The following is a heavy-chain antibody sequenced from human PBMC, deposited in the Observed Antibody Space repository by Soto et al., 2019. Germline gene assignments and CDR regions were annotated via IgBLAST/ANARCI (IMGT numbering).Heavy chain of an antibody. J-gene: IGHJ4*02. CDR3: AKATMVVVVFHEFDY. Sequence: EVELLESGGGLVQPGGSLRLSCAASGFTFSSYAMSWVCQAPGKGLEWVSGISGSGDTTSYADSVKGRFTISRDNSKNTLYLQMNSLTAEDTAVYYCAKATMVVVVFHEFDYWGQGTLVTVSS. V-gene: IGHV3-23*01. CDR2: ISGSGDTT. CDR1: GFTFSSYA. D-gene: IGHD3-22*01.